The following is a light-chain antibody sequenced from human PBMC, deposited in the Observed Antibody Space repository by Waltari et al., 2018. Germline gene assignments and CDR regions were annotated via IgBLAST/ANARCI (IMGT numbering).Light chain of an antibody. CDR3: TSYRRGSALGV. V-gene: IGLV2-14*03. CDR1: SSDVGDYNY. J-gene: IGLJ2*01. Sequence: QSALTQPASVSGSAGRAITISGTGTSSDVGDYNYVAWYQQHPGKAPKLIIYDVTNRPSGVSNRFSGSKSGNTASLTLSGLQAEDEADYYCTSYRRGSALGVFGGGTSLTVL. CDR2: DVT.